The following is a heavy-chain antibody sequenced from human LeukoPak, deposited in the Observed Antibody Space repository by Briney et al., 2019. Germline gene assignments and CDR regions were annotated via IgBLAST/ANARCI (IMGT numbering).Heavy chain of an antibody. CDR1: GYTFTGYY. J-gene: IGHJ5*02. D-gene: IGHD6-25*01. V-gene: IGHV1-46*01. CDR2: VNPSGGST. CDR3: ARARRSSGNWFDP. Sequence: ASVKVSCKASGYTFTGYYMHWVRQAPGQGLEWMGIVNPSGGSTSYAQKFQGRVTMTRDMSTSTVYMELSSLRSEDTAVYYCARARRSSGNWFDPWGQGTLVTVSS.